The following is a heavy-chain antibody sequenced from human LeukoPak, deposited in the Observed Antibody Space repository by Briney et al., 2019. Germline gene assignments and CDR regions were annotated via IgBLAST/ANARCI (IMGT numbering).Heavy chain of an antibody. CDR3: ATKLPDASSNFDF. CDR1: GLTLSNYA. CDR2: IGSGGYR. Sequence: PGGSLRLSCVASGLTLSNYATTWVRQAPGKGLEYVSSIGSGGYRFYGGSVKGRFSISRDNSQNTVYLQMNSLRGEDTAIYFCATKLPDASSNFDFWGQGILVTVSS. V-gene: IGHV3-23*01. D-gene: IGHD6-6*01. J-gene: IGHJ4*02.